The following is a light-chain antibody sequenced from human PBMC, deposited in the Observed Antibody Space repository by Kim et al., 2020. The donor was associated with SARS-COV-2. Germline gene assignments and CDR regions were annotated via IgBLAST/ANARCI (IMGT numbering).Light chain of an antibody. CDR3: QVWDSSTDQWV. CDR1: NVGGKS. Sequence: SYELTQPPSVSVAPGQTARITCGGNNVGGKSVHWYQQQPGQAPVLVIYYDRDRPSGIPERFSGSNSGNTATLTISRVEAGDEADYYCQVWDSSTDQWVFGGGTQLTVL. V-gene: IGLV3-21*04. J-gene: IGLJ3*02. CDR2: YDR.